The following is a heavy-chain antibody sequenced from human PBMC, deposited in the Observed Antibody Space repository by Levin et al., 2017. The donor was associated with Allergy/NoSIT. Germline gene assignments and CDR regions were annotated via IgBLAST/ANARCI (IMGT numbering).Heavy chain of an antibody. CDR3: ARLSGRLIAGTAAGTLDY. Sequence: SETLSLTCTVSGGSISSSSYYWGWIRQPPGKGLEWIGSIYYSGSTYYNPSLKSRVTISVDTSKNQFSLKLSSVTAADTAVYYCARLSGRLIAGTAAGTLDYWGQGTLVTVSS. CDR1: GGSISSSSYY. J-gene: IGHJ4*02. CDR2: IYYSGST. V-gene: IGHV4-39*01. D-gene: IGHD6-13*01.